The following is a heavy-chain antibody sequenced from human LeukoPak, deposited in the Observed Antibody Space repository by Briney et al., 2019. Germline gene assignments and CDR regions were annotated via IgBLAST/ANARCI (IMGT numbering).Heavy chain of an antibody. CDR1: GYTFISYG. CDR2: ISAYNGNT. Sequence: ASVRVSCKASGYTFISYGINWVRQAPGQGLEWMGWISAYNGNTNYAQKFQGRVTMTTDTSTDTAYMELRGLRSDDTAVYYCAREDFFWSGYYQSFEYWGQGTLVTVSS. J-gene: IGHJ4*02. CDR3: AREDFFWSGYYQSFEY. V-gene: IGHV1-18*01. D-gene: IGHD3-3*01.